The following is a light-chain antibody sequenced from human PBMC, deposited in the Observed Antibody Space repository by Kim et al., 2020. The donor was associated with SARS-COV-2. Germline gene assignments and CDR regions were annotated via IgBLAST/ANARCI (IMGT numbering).Light chain of an antibody. V-gene: IGLV3-9*01. CDR3: QVWDSGTV. CDR2: RNS. CDR1: NSGRKN. Sequence: VSGALGNTAITTGGGNNSGRKNVHWYQQKPGQAPVLVMYRNSDRPSGIPERFSGSNSGNTATLTISRAQAGDEADYYCQVWDSGTVFGGGTQLTVL. J-gene: IGLJ2*01.